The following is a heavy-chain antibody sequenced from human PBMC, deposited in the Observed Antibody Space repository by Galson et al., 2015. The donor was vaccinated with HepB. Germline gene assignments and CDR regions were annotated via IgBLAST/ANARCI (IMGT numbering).Heavy chain of an antibody. V-gene: IGHV3-23*01. CDR1: GFTFSSYA. Sequence: SLRLSCAASGFTFSSYAMSWVRQAPGKGLEWVSAISGSGGSTYYADSVKGRFTISRDNSKNTLYLQMDSLRAEDTAVYYCAKAASYYDSSGLLDYWGQGTLVTVSS. D-gene: IGHD3-22*01. J-gene: IGHJ4*02. CDR2: ISGSGGST. CDR3: AKAASYYDSSGLLDY.